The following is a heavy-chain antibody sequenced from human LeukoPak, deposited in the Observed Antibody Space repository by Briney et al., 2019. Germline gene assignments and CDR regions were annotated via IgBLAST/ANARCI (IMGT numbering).Heavy chain of an antibody. J-gene: IGHJ4*02. CDR1: GYTFTGYY. CDR3: ERDSKSAHFDY. CDR2: INPNSGGT. D-gene: IGHD2/OR15-2a*01. Sequence: WASVKVSCKASGYTFTGYYMHWVRQAPGQGLEWMGWINPNSGGTNYAQKFQGRVTMTRDTSISTAYMELSRLRSDDTAVYYCERDSKSAHFDYWGQGTLVTVSS. V-gene: IGHV1-2*02.